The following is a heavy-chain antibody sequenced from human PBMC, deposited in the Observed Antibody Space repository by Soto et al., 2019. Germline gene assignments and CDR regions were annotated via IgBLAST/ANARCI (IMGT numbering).Heavy chain of an antibody. D-gene: IGHD6-13*01. CDR3: ATSYGNAWYTY. J-gene: IGHJ4*02. V-gene: IGHV4-31*03. Sequence: SETLSLTCTVSGGSISSGGYYWSWIRQHPGKGLEWIGYIYYSGSTYYNPSLKSRLTISVDRSKNQFSLQLSSVTVADTAVYYCATSYGNAWYTYWGQGTQVTVPQ. CDR1: GGSISSGGYY. CDR2: IYYSGST.